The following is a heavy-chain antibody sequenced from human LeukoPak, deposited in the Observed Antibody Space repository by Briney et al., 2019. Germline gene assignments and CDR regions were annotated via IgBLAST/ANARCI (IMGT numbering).Heavy chain of an antibody. CDR1: EFPFSIYW. V-gene: IGHV3-7*03. CDR2: INPDGSET. D-gene: IGHD6-25*01. Sequence: PGGSLRLSCVASEFPFSIYWMNWVRQAPGKGLEWVANINPDGSETYYVDSVEGRFIISRDNAKNSLYLQMNSLRVEDTAVYYCGRDLIGTAASWDCWGQGTLVTVSS. J-gene: IGHJ4*02. CDR3: GRDLIGTAASWDC.